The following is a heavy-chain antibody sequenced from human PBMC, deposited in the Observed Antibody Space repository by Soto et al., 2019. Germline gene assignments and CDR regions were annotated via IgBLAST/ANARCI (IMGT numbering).Heavy chain of an antibody. Sequence: SETLSLTCTVSGGSISSSSYYWGWIRQPPGKGLEWIGSIYYSGSTYYNPSLSSRVTISVDTSKKQISLKLSSVTAADTAVYYCVRLWLGVRPPDYWGQGTLVTVS. CDR1: GGSISSSSYY. J-gene: IGHJ4*02. D-gene: IGHD3-10*01. CDR3: VRLWLGVRPPDY. CDR2: IYYSGST. V-gene: IGHV4-39*01.